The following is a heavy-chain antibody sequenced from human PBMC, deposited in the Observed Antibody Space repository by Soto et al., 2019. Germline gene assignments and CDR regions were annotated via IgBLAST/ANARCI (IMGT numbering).Heavy chain of an antibody. CDR3: ARGMTQQDY. CDR1: GFSLSSGFY. D-gene: IGHD6-13*01. J-gene: IGHJ4*02. V-gene: IGHV4-38-2*02. Sequence: PSETLSLTCNVSGFSLSSGFYWGWVRQSPGKGLEWIGAIYHSGTTYFNPSLKTRVTMSIDTSKNEFSLSLASVTAADTAMYFCARGMTQQDYWAQGTLVPVSS. CDR2: IYHSGTT.